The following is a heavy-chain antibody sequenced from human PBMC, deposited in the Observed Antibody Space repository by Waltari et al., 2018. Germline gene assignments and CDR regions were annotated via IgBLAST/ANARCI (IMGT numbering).Heavy chain of an antibody. CDR3: AREYYDFWSGYYTNFDY. D-gene: IGHD3-3*01. V-gene: IGHV4-39*07. CDR1: GGSISSSSYY. Sequence: QLQLQESGPGLVKPSETLSLTCTVSGGSISSSSYYWGWIRQPPGKGLEWIGSIYYSGSTYYNPSLKSRVTISVDTSKNQFSLKLSSVTAADTAVYYCAREYYDFWSGYYTNFDYWGQGTLVTVSS. J-gene: IGHJ4*02. CDR2: IYYSGST.